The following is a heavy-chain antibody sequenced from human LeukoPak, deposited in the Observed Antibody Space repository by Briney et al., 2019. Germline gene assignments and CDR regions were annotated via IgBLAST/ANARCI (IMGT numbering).Heavy chain of an antibody. CDR2: IYYSGST. D-gene: IGHD4-17*01. V-gene: IGHV4-59*08. CDR3: ARSSYGDYGDYYYYYMDV. J-gene: IGHJ6*03. CDR1: GGSINSYY. Sequence: PSEALSLTCTVSGGSINSYYWSWIRQPPGKGLEWIGYIYYSGSTKYNPSLKSRVTISVDTSKNQFSLKLSSVTAADTAVYYCARSSYGDYGDYYYYYMDVWGKGTTVTISS.